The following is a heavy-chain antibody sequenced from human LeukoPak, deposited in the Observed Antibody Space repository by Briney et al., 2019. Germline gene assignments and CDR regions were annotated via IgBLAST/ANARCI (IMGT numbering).Heavy chain of an antibody. Sequence: GGSLRLSCAASGFTFDDYTMHWVRQAPGKGLEWVSLITWDGGSTFYADSVKGRFTISRDNSKNSLSLQMNSLRSEDTALYYCATERQKYFDYRGQGTLVTVSS. CDR3: ATERQKYFDY. CDR1: GFTFDDYT. CDR2: ITWDGGST. V-gene: IGHV3-43*01. J-gene: IGHJ4*02.